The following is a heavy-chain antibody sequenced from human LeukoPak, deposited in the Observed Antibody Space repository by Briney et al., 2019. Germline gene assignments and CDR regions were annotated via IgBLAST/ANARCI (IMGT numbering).Heavy chain of an antibody. CDR2: TSGSGGGT. Sequence: QSGGSLRLSCAASGFTFSSYAMSWVRQAPGKGLEWVSTTSGSGGGTDYVDSVKGRFTISRDNSKNTLYLQMNSLRPEDTALYYCGKDWKVDYWGQGTLVTVSS. V-gene: IGHV3-23*01. J-gene: IGHJ4*02. D-gene: IGHD1-1*01. CDR3: GKDWKVDY. CDR1: GFTFSSYA.